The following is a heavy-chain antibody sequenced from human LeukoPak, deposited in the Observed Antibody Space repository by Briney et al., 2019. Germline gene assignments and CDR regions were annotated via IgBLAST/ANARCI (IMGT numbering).Heavy chain of an antibody. D-gene: IGHD3-22*01. CDR2: IYYSGST. CDR1: GGSISNSTYY. CDR3: ARSYYYDSRGYYYGRYYFDY. Sequence: SETLSLTCTVSGGSISNSTYYWGWIRQPPGKGLEWIGSIYYSGSTYYNPSLKSRLTISIDTSKNQFSLKLNSVTAADTAVYYCARSYYYDSRGYYYGRYYFDYWGQGTLVTVSS. J-gene: IGHJ4*02. V-gene: IGHV4-39*07.